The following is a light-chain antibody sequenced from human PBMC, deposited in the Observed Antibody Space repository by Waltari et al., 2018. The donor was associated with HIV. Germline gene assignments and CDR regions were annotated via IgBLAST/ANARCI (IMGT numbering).Light chain of an antibody. CDR2: AAS. CDR3: PQGYRAPRT. J-gene: IGKJ3*01. CDR1: QSVTSY. Sequence: DIQMTQSPSSLSASVGDRVTITCRASQSVTSYLSWYQQKPGKASKLLSSAASNLQPGAPSSFSGTGSGTDFTLTISSLQPDDFATYYCPQGYRAPRTFGPGTRVDIK. V-gene: IGKV1-39*01.